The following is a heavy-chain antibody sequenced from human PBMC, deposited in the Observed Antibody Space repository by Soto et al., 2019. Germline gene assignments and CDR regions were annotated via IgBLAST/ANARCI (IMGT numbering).Heavy chain of an antibody. CDR1: GFTFSSYA. CDR2: ISYDGSNK. J-gene: IGHJ6*02. V-gene: IGHV3-30-3*01. Sequence: PGGSLRLSCAASGFTFSSYAMHWVRQAPGKGLEWVAVISYDGSNKYYADSVKGRFTISRDNSKNTLYLQMNSLRAEDTAVYYCARDPRITMIVVTAGGGMDVWGQGTTVTVSS. D-gene: IGHD3-22*01. CDR3: ARDPRITMIVVTAGGGMDV.